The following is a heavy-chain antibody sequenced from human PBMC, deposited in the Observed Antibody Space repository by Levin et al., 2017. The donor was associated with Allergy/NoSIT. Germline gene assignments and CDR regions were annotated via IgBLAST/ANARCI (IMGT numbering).Heavy chain of an antibody. CDR3: ARQDGDDGTTAFDV. Sequence: ASVKVSCKPSGYGFSNYPLNWVRQAPGQGPEWMGWIHTKSGDPNYAQGFTGRYVFSMDTSVSTAYMEITSLRSEDTAVYYCARQDGDDGTTAFDVWGQGTKVTVSS. CDR1: GYGFSNYP. J-gene: IGHJ3*01. V-gene: IGHV7-4-1*02. D-gene: IGHD1/OR15-1a*01. CDR2: IHTKSGDP.